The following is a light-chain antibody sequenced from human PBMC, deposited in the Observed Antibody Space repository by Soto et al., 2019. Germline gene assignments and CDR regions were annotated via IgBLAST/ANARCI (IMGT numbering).Light chain of an antibody. V-gene: IGLV1-40*01. Sequence: QLVLTQPPSVSGAPGQRVTISCTGSSSNIGAGYDVHWYQQLPGTAPKLLIYGNSNRPSGVPDRFSGSKSGTSASLAITGLQAEDEADYYCQSYDSCLSGYVFGTGTKLTVL. CDR2: GNS. CDR3: QSYDSCLSGYV. J-gene: IGLJ1*01. CDR1: SSNIGAGYD.